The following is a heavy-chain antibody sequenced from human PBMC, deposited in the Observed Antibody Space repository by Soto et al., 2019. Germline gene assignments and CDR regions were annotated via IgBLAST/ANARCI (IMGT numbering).Heavy chain of an antibody. CDR1: GDSVSSNSAA. J-gene: IGHJ5*02. Sequence: SQTRSLTCAISGDSVSSNSAAWNWIMQSPSRGLEWLGRTYYRSKWYNDYAVSVKSRITINPDTSKNQFSLQLNSVTPEDTAVYYCARAALYCSSTSCHTPNNSFDPWGQGTLVTVSS. V-gene: IGHV6-1*01. D-gene: IGHD2-2*01. CDR2: TYYRSKWYN. CDR3: ARAALYCSSTSCHTPNNSFDP.